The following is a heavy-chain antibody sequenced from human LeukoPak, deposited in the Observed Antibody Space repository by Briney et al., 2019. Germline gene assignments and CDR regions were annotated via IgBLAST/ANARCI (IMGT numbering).Heavy chain of an antibody. CDR1: GYTFTGYY. Sequence: ASAKVSCKASGYTFTGYYMHWVRQAPGQGLEWMGWINPNSGGTNYAQKFQGRVTMTRDTSISTAYMELSRLRSDDTAVYYCARDDFWSGYYCDWGQGTLVTVSS. CDR2: INPNSGGT. V-gene: IGHV1-2*02. D-gene: IGHD3-3*01. J-gene: IGHJ4*02. CDR3: ARDDFWSGYYCD.